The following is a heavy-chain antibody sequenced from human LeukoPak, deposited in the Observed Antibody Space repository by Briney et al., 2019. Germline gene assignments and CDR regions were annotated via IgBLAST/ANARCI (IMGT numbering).Heavy chain of an antibody. D-gene: IGHD6-13*01. V-gene: IGHV4-59*01. Sequence: SETLSLTCTVSGGSISSYYWSWIRQPPGKGLEWIGYIYYSGSTNYNPSLKSRVTISVDTSKNQFSLKLSSVTAADTAVYYCARGRMEGYSSIRTRAYYYTDVWGKGTTVTVSS. CDR1: GGSISSYY. J-gene: IGHJ6*03. CDR3: ARGRMEGYSSIRTRAYYYTDV. CDR2: IYYSGST.